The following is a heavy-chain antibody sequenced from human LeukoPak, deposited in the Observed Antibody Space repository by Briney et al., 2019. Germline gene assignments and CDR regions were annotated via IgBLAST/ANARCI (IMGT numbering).Heavy chain of an antibody. CDR3: ARALRGIAAAASRFYYYYMDV. CDR2: MNPNSGST. V-gene: IGHV1-8*01. CDR1: GYTFTSYD. D-gene: IGHD6-13*01. Sequence: GASVKVSCKASGYTFTSYDINWVRQATGQGLEWMGWMNPNSGSTGYAQKFQGRVTMTRNTSISTAYMELSSLRSEDTAVYYCARALRGIAAAASRFYYYYMDVWGKGTTVTVSS. J-gene: IGHJ6*03.